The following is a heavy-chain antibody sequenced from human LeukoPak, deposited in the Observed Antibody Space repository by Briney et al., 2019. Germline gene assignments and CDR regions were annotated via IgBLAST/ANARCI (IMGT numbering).Heavy chain of an antibody. CDR1: GFTFSSYA. J-gene: IGHJ1*01. D-gene: IGHD4-23*01. V-gene: IGHV3-23*01. CDR2: LSDSGGST. CDR3: AKSASYGGNSAALF. Sequence: PGGSLRLSCAASGFTFSSYAMSWVRQAPGNGLEWVSALSDSGGSTYYADSVKGRFTISRDNSKNTLYLQMNSLRAEDTAIYYCAKSASYGGNSAALFWGQGTLVTVSS.